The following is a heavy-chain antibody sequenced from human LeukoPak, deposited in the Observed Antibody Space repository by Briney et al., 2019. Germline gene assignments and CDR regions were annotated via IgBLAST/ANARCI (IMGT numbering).Heavy chain of an antibody. V-gene: IGHV3-74*01. CDR3: ARDFPEQPPRY. CDR1: GCTFSSYW. CDR2: INSDGSST. J-gene: IGHJ4*02. Sequence: GGSLTLSCAASGCTFSSYWRHWVRQAPGKGLVWVSRINSDGSSTSYADSVKGRFTISRDNAKISLYLHMNSLRDEDTAVYYSARDFPEQPPRYWGQGTLVTVS. D-gene: IGHD1-14*01.